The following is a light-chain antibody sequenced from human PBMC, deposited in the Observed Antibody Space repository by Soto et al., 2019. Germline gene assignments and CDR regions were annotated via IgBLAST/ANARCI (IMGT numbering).Light chain of an antibody. V-gene: IGKV1-17*01. CDR2: AAS. Sequence: DIPMTQSPLSLSAFVGDRVIITCRASQVSRNIVGWYQQKGGKAPERLIFAASTLHGGVPSRCSSSGGGTEFTLTISSLQPEDVASYYWLQYNSYPRTFGQGTKVDIK. CDR1: QVSRNI. J-gene: IGKJ1*01. CDR3: LQYNSYPRT.